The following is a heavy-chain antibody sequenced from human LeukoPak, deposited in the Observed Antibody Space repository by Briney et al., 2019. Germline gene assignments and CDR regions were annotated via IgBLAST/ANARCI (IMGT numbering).Heavy chain of an antibody. J-gene: IGHJ6*03. Sequence: PGGSLRLSCTASRFTFCDYAMSWVRQAPGKGLEGVGFMRSKAYGRTTEYTAPMKGRLTIPRDDSKSIAYLQMNSLKTEDPAVYYCTRVGIAVAATGYYYMDVWGKGTTVTVSS. CDR1: RFTFCDYA. D-gene: IGHD6-19*01. V-gene: IGHV3-49*04. CDR3: TRVGIAVAATGYYYMDV. CDR2: MRSKAYGRTT.